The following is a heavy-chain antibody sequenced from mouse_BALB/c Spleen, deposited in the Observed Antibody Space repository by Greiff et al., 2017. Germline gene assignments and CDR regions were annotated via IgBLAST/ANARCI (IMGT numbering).Heavy chain of an antibody. D-gene: IGHD1-1*01. Sequence: EVKLMESGGGLVQPGGSRKLSCAASGFTFSSYAMSWVRQTPEKRLEWVASISSGGSTYYPDSVKGRFTISRDNARNILYLQMTSLRSEDTAMYYCARHGSNWFAYWGQGTLVTVSA. CDR1: GFTFSSYA. CDR3: ARHGSNWFAY. J-gene: IGHJ3*01. V-gene: IGHV5-6-5*01. CDR2: ISSGGST.